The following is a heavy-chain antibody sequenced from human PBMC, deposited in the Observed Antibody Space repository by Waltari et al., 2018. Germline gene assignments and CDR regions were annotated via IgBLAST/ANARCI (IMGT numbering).Heavy chain of an antibody. CDR2: IKYDGSEE. D-gene: IGHD1-26*01. CDR1: GFTFSSSW. V-gene: IGHV3-7*01. J-gene: IGHJ4*02. Sequence: EVQVVESGGGLVQPGESLRLSCAASGFTFSSSWMSWVRQPPGKGLGWVANIKYDGSEEYYVDSVNGRFTISRDNAKNSLYLQMNSLRVEDTAVYYCARDPERGALDYWGQGTLVAVSS. CDR3: ARDPERGALDY.